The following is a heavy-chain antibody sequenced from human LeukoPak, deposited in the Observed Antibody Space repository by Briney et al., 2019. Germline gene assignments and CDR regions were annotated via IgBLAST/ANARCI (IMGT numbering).Heavy chain of an antibody. J-gene: IGHJ6*02. CDR2: ISAYNGNT. CDR1: GGTFSSYA. V-gene: IGHV1-18*01. D-gene: IGHD2-21*02. CDR3: ARDSEVTALLPYYYYGMDV. Sequence: GASVKVSCKASGGTFSSYAISWVRQAPGQGLEWMGWISAYNGNTNYAQKLQGRVTMTTDTSTSTAYMELRSLRSDDTAVYYCARDSEVTALLPYYYYGMDVWGQGTTVTVSS.